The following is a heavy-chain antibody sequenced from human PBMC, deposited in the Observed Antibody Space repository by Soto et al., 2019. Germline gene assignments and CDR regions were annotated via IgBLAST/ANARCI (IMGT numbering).Heavy chain of an antibody. CDR1: GYTFTSYA. Sequence: QVQLVQSGAEVKKPGASVKVSCKASGYTFTSYAMHWVRQAPGQRLEWMGWINAGNGNTKYSQKFKGRVTITRDTSASIAYMELSSLRSEDTVVYYCARSIVVVTALDYWGQGTRVTVSS. J-gene: IGHJ4*02. CDR3: ARSIVVVTALDY. CDR2: INAGNGNT. D-gene: IGHD2-21*02. V-gene: IGHV1-3*01.